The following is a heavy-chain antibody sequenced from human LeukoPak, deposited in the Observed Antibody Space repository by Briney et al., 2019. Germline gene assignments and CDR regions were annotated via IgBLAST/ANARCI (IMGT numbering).Heavy chain of an antibody. D-gene: IGHD5-12*01. CDR3: ARGRRYSGYDAFGY. J-gene: IGHJ4*02. CDR2: MNPNSGDT. CDR1: GYTFTGYD. V-gene: IGHV1-8*01. Sequence: GASVKVSCKASGYTFTGYDISWVRQATGQGLEWMGWMNPNSGDTGYAQKFQGRVTMTRNTSISTAYMELSSLRSEDTAVYYCARGRRYSGYDAFGYWGQGTLVTVSS.